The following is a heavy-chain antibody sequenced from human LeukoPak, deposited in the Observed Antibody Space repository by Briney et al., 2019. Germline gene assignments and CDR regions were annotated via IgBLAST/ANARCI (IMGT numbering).Heavy chain of an antibody. Sequence: GGSLRLSCAASGFTFNTYAMSWVRQAPGKGLEWVSLIIGSGNSIHYADSVKGRFTISRDNFKNTVLLQLNSLRPEDTAVYYCAKHGDNVWGSFRFGLDHWGQGTLVTVSS. V-gene: IGHV3-23*01. CDR1: GFTFNTYA. J-gene: IGHJ5*02. D-gene: IGHD3-16*02. CDR2: IIGSGNSI. CDR3: AKHGDNVWGSFRFGLDH.